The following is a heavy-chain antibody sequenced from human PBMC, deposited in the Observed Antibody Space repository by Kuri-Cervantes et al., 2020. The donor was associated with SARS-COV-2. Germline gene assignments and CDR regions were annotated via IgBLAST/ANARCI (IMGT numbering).Heavy chain of an antibody. CDR3: ARQGGRAIYFDY. V-gene: IGHV3-30*03. CDR2: ISYDGSNK. D-gene: IGHD2-2*01. J-gene: IGHJ4*02. CDR1: GFTFSSYG. Sequence: GGSLRLSCAASGFTFSSYGMHWVRQAPGKGLEWVAVISYDGSNKYYADSVKGLFTISRDNSKNTLYLQMNSLRAEDTAVYYCARQGGRAIYFDYWGQGTLVTVSS.